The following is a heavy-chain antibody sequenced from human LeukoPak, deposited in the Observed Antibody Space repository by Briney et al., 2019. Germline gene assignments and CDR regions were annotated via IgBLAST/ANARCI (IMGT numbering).Heavy chain of an antibody. Sequence: GGSLRLSCAASGFTFSSYEMNWVRQAPGKGLEWVSYISSSGGTGYYADSVKGRFTISRDNAKNSLHLQMNSLRAEDTAVYYCARDFPMTLVRGVLDYWGQGTLVTVSS. V-gene: IGHV3-48*03. CDR3: ARDFPMTLVRGVLDY. J-gene: IGHJ4*02. CDR2: ISSSGGTG. CDR1: GFTFSSYE. D-gene: IGHD3-10*01.